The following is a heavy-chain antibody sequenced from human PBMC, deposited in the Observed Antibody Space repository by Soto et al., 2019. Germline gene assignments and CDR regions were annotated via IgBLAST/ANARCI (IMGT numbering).Heavy chain of an antibody. D-gene: IGHD3-22*01. CDR2: IDYSGST. V-gene: IGHV4-61*01. Sequence: SETLSLTCTVSGDSVRSGIYYWSWIRQPPGKRLELIGFIDYSGSTNHNPSLKSRVSISIDTSKNQFSLKLKSVTAADTAVYYCARVGYHSSDYLSKWFDPWGQGTLVTVSS. J-gene: IGHJ5*02. CDR1: GDSVRSGIYY. CDR3: ARVGYHSSDYLSKWFDP.